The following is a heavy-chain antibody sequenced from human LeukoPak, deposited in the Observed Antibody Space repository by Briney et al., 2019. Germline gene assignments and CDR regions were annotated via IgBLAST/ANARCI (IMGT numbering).Heavy chain of an antibody. CDR2: IYTSGST. V-gene: IGHV4-4*07. J-gene: IGHJ4*02. Sequence: SETLSLTRTVSCGPMSSYYWLWIRQPAGKGLEWIGRIYTSGSTNYNPSLKSRVTMSVDTTKNQFSLKLTSVTAPDPAVYYWATDLLSISGWYLHFADWGQGTLVTVAS. CDR3: ATDLLSISGWYLHFAD. D-gene: IGHD6-19*01. CDR1: CGPMSSYY.